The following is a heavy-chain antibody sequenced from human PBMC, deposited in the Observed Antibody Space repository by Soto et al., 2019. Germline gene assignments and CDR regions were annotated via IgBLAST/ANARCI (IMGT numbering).Heavy chain of an antibody. CDR3: AKDLVYDFWSGSGDYYYGMDV. J-gene: IGHJ6*02. V-gene: IGHV3-23*01. Sequence: GGSLRLSCAASGFTFSSYAMSWVRQAPGKGLEWVSAISGSGGSTYYADSVKGRFTISRDNSKNTLYLQMNSLRAEDTAVYYCAKDLVYDFWSGSGDYYYGMDVWGQGTTVTVSS. CDR1: GFTFSSYA. CDR2: ISGSGGST. D-gene: IGHD3-3*01.